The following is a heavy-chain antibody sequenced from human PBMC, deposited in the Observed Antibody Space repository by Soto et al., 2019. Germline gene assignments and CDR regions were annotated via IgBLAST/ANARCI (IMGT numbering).Heavy chain of an antibody. V-gene: IGHV1-69*04. D-gene: IGHD3-16*01. CDR2: IIHILGIP. CDR3: ARDLLGNDY. J-gene: IGHJ4*02. CDR1: RRTFSNYT. Sequence: SVKVSCKPSRRTFSNYTISWVRQAPGQGLEWMGRIIHILGIPNYAQKFQGRVTITADKSTSTAYMELSSLRSEDTAVYYCARDLLGNDYWGQGTLVTVSS.